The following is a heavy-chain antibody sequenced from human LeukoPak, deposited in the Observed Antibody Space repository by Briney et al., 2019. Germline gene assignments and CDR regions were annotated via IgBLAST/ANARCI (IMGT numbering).Heavy chain of an antibody. V-gene: IGHV3-7*01. CDR2: IKQDGSET. J-gene: IGHJ3*01. CDR1: GFTFSSYW. Sequence: GGSLRLSCAASGFTFSSYWIHWVRQAPGKGLEWVANIKQDGSETYYADSVKGRFIISRDNAKNSLYLQMNSLRVEDTAVYYRATFTDPTWGQGTKVTVSS. CDR3: ATFTDPT.